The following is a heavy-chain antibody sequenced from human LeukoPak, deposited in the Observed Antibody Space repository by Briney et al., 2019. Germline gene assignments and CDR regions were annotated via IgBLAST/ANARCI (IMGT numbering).Heavy chain of an antibody. V-gene: IGHV3-33*01. CDR2: IWYDASNK. Sequence: PGGSLRLSCAASGFTFSSFGMHWVRQAPGKGLEWVAVIWYDASNKYYADSVKGRFTISRDNSKNTLYLQMNSLRAEDTAVYYCARDLRKYNWNDRGVRAFDIWGQGTMVTVSS. J-gene: IGHJ3*02. CDR1: GFTFSSFG. CDR3: ARDLRKYNWNDRGVRAFDI. D-gene: IGHD1-20*01.